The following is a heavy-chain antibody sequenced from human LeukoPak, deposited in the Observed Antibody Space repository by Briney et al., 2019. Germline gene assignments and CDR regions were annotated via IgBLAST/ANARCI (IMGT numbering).Heavy chain of an antibody. Sequence: SETLSLTCAVYGGSFSGYYWSWIRQPPRKGLEWIGEINHSGSTNYNPSLKSRVTISVDTSKNQFSLKLSSVTAADTAVYYCARGYYYDSSGYYSAAYYFDYWGQGTLVTVSS. CDR3: ARGYYYDSSGYYSAAYYFDY. D-gene: IGHD3-22*01. CDR1: GGSFSGYY. V-gene: IGHV4-34*01. CDR2: INHSGST. J-gene: IGHJ4*02.